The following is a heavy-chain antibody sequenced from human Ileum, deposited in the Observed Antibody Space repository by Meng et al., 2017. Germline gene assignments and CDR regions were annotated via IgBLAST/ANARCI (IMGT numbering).Heavy chain of an antibody. CDR3: VRDGSSSSGGTL. V-gene: IGHV4-4*07. J-gene: IGHJ2*01. Sequence: QGHLKEVGPGCGNPSETLSLTCQVSGCSISNYYWSWIRQPAGKGLEWIGRIYASVSTNYNPPLRTRLTMSVDTSKSQFSLKLTSITAADTAVYYCVRDGSSSSGGTLWGRGTLVTVSS. D-gene: IGHD2-2*01. CDR2: IYASVST. CDR1: GCSISNYY.